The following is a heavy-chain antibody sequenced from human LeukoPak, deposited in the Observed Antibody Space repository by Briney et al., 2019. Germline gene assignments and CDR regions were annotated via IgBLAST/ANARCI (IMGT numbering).Heavy chain of an antibody. CDR2: IKQDGSDK. CDR1: GFTFSSFW. CDR3: AREPYYYDSSGHDY. J-gene: IGHJ4*02. V-gene: IGHV3-7*01. D-gene: IGHD3-22*01. Sequence: GGSLRLSCAASGFTFSSFWMSWVRQAPGKGLEWVANIKQDGSDKYYVDSVKGRFTISRDNAKNSLYLQMNSLRAENTAVYYCAREPYYYDSSGHDYWGQGTLVTVSS.